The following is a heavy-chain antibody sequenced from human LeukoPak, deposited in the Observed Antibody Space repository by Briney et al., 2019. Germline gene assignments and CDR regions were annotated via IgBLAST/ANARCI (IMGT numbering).Heavy chain of an antibody. CDR3: ARLKLVGATSDAFDI. D-gene: IGHD1-26*01. CDR2: IYYSGST. V-gene: IGHV4-39*01. Sequence: SETLSLTCTVSGGSISSSSYYWGWLRQPPGKGLEWIGSIYYSGSTYYNPSLKSRVTISVDTSKNQFSLKLSSVTAADTAVYSCARLKLVGATSDAFDIWGQGEMVTVSS. CDR1: GGSISSSSYY. J-gene: IGHJ3*02.